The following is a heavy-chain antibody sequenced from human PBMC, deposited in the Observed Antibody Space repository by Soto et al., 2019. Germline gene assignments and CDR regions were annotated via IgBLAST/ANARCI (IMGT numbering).Heavy chain of an antibody. CDR1: GGSISRGGYY. V-gene: IGHV4-31*03. J-gene: IGHJ5*02. CDR2: IYYSGST. CDR3: ARSVFP. Sequence: QVQLQESGPGLVKPSQTLSLTCTVSGGSISRGGYYWTWIRQHPGKGLEWIGYIYYSGSTYYNPSLKSRLTISLDTSTNQFSLKLSSVTAADTAVYCCARSVFPWGQGTLVTVSS.